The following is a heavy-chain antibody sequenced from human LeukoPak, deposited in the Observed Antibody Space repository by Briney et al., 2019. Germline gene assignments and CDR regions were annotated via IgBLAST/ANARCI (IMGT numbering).Heavy chain of an antibody. CDR3: ATYTNWVAGDV. J-gene: IGHJ6*02. V-gene: IGHV3-7*01. D-gene: IGHD7-27*01. CDR1: GFTFSSYW. Sequence: PGGSLRLSCAASGFTFSSYWMSWVRQAPGKGLEWVANIKPDGTEEHYVDSVKGRFTVSRDNARNSLFLQMNSLRVEDTALYYCATYTNWVAGDVWGQGTTVSVSS. CDR2: IKPDGTEE.